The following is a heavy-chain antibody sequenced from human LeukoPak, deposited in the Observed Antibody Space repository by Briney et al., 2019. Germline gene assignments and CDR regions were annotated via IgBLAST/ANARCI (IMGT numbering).Heavy chain of an antibody. Sequence: PGRSLRLSCAASGFTFSSYWMSCVRQAPGKGLEWVANIKKDGSEKYYVDSVKGRFTISRDNAKNSLYLQMNSLRAEDTAVYYCARDRGSPGKLYYYYGMDVWGQGTTVTVSS. CDR2: IKKDGSEK. V-gene: IGHV3-7*01. J-gene: IGHJ6*02. CDR3: ARDRGSPGKLYYYYGMDV. D-gene: IGHD2-15*01. CDR1: GFTFSSYW.